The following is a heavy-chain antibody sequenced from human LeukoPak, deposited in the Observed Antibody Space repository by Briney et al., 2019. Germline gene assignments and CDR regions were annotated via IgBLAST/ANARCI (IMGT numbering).Heavy chain of an antibody. CDR2: TYYRSKWYN. V-gene: IGHV6-1*01. CDR1: GDSVSSNNGA. J-gene: IGHJ4*02. Sequence: SQTLSLTCAISGDSVSSNNGAWNWIRQSPSRGLEWLGRTYYRSKWYNDYAGSLISRITISPDTSKNQFSLQLYSVTPEDTAVYYCARDVGTTGWHTFDYWGQGTTVTVSS. CDR3: ARDVGTTGWHTFDY. D-gene: IGHD3-9*01.